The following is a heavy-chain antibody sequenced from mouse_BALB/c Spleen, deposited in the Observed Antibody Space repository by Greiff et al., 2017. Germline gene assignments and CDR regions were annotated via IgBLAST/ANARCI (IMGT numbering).Heavy chain of an antibody. D-gene: IGHD2-5*01. CDR1: GYTFTSYT. CDR2: INPSSGYT. V-gene: IGHV1-4*01. Sequence: VQLQQSGAELAKPGASVKMSCKASGYTFTSYTMHWVKQRPGQGLEWIGYINPSSGYTNYNQKFKDKATLTADKSSSTAYMQLSSLTSEDSAVYYCARNSNFLMDYWGQGTSVTVSS. CDR3: ARNSNFLMDY. J-gene: IGHJ4*01.